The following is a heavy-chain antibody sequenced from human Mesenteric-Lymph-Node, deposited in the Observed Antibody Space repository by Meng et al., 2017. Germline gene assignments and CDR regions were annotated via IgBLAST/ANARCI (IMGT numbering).Heavy chain of an antibody. Sequence: ASVKVSCKASGYTFTSYGISWVRQAPGQGLEWMGWISAYNGNTNYAQKLQGRVNMTTDTSTSTAYMELRSLRSDDTAVYYCARDFTLGDATWSALRYFDWTLSDAFDIWGQGTMVTVSS. CDR2: ISAYNGNT. CDR1: GYTFTSYG. CDR3: ARDFTLGDATWSALRYFDWTLSDAFDI. V-gene: IGHV1-18*01. D-gene: IGHD3-9*01. J-gene: IGHJ3*02.